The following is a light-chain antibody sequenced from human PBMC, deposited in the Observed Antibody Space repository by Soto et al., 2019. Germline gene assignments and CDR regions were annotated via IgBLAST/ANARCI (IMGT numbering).Light chain of an antibody. CDR2: DVI. V-gene: IGLV2-8*01. CDR3: SSYAGSNTYV. J-gene: IGLJ1*01. Sequence: QSVLTQPPSASGSPGQSVTISCTGTSSDVGGYNYVSWYQQHPGKAPKLMIYDVIERPSGVPDRFSGSKSGNTASLTVSGLQAEDEADYYCSSYAGSNTYVFGTGTKVTVL. CDR1: SSDVGGYNY.